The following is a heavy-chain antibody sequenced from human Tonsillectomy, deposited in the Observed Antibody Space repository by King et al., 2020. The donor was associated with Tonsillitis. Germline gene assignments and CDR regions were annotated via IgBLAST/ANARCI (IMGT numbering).Heavy chain of an antibody. J-gene: IGHJ4*02. CDR1: GDSLGSGGYY. V-gene: IGHV4-31*03. D-gene: IGHD3-22*01. Sequence: MQLQESGPGLVKPSQTLSLTCTVSGDSLGSGGYYWSWIRQYPGKGLEWIGYIHDSGSTYYNPSLKSRLTISVDTSKTQFSLKLSSVTAADTAVYYCARKGYDNSGYYFFDYWGQGTLVTVSS. CDR2: IHDSGST. CDR3: ARKGYDNSGYYFFDY.